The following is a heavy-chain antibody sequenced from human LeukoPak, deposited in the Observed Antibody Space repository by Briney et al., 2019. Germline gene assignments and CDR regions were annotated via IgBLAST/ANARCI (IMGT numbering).Heavy chain of an antibody. CDR2: IYHSGST. Sequence: PSETLSLTCAVSGYSISSGYYWGWIRQPPGKGLEWLGNIYHSGSTYYNPSLKSRVTISVDTSKNQFSLKLSSVTAADTAVYYCASARLRYFDWPHISGYFDYWGQGTLVTVSS. D-gene: IGHD3-9*01. CDR1: GYSISSGYY. V-gene: IGHV4-38-2*01. J-gene: IGHJ4*02. CDR3: ASARLRYFDWPHISGYFDY.